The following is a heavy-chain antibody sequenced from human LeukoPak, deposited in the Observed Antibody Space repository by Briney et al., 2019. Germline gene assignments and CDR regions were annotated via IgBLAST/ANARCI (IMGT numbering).Heavy chain of an antibody. CDR2: ISGSGGST. D-gene: IGHD3-22*01. J-gene: IGHJ4*02. CDR1: GFTFSSYA. Sequence: GGSLRLSCAASGFTFSSYAMSWVRQAPGKGLEWVSAISGSGGSTYYADSVKGRFTISRDNSKNTLYLQMNSLRAEDTAVYYCANTGIVVIQGYWGQGTLVTVSS. CDR3: ANTGIVVIQGY. V-gene: IGHV3-23*01.